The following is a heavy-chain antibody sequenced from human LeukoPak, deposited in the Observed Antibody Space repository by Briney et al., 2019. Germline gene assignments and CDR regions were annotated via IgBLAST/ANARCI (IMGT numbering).Heavy chain of an antibody. J-gene: IGHJ3*02. CDR2: ITTYNGYT. V-gene: IGHV1-18*01. D-gene: IGHD3-22*01. CDR1: GYTFTNYG. CDR3: ARGGRVTMIVVVNGAFDI. Sequence: ASVKVSCKASGYTFTNYGISWVRQAPGQGLEWMGWITTYNGYTNYAQKLQGRVTMTTDTSTSTAYMELRSLRSDDTAVYYCARGGRVTMIVVVNGAFDIWGQGTMVTVSS.